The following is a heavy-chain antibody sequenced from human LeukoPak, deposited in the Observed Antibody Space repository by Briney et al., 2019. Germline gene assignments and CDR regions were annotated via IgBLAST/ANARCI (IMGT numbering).Heavy chain of an antibody. V-gene: IGHV4-39*01. J-gene: IGHJ4*02. D-gene: IGHD7-27*01. Sequence: SETLSLTCTVSGGSISSSSYYWGWIRQPPGKGLEWIGSIYYSGSTYYNPSLKSRVTISVDTSKNQFSLKLSSVTAADTAVYYCARSGVASADEFFDYWGQGTLVTVSS. CDR3: ARSGVASADEFFDY. CDR1: GGSISSSSYY. CDR2: IYYSGST.